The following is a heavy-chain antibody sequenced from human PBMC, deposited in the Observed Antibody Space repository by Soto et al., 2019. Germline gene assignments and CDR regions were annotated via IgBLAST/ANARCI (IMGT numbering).Heavy chain of an antibody. CDR1: GGSISSYY. V-gene: IGHV4-59*08. CDR2: VHHSWGS. CDR3: ARKGFGALHGLVEV. D-gene: IGHD3-10*01. Sequence: QVQLQESGPGLVKPSETLSLSCNVSGGSISSYYWSWIRQPPGKRMEWIGYVHHSWGSTYNPSLQSRVAISLVASESQFSLPLASFTPTDSAVYYCARKGFGALHGLVEVWGQGTKVTVSS. J-gene: IGHJ6*02.